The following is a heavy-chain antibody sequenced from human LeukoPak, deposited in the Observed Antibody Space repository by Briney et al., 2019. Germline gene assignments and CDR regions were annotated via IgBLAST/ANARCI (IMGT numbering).Heavy chain of an antibody. CDR2: IYTTGTT. J-gene: IGHJ4*02. V-gene: IGHV4-4*07. D-gene: IGHD3-22*01. CDR1: GGSISSYY. Sequence: SETLSLTCTVSGGSISSYYWSWIRQPAGKGLEWIGRIYTTGTTSYNPSLKSRVTMSVDTSKNQFSLNLTSVAAADTAVYYCASSLWVDTSGYFDYWGQGALVLVSS. CDR3: ASSLWVDTSGYFDY.